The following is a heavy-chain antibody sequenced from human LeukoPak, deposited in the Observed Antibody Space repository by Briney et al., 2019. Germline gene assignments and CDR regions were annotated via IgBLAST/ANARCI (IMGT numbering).Heavy chain of an antibody. CDR3: ARGQYYVRRYYFDY. Sequence: PSETLCLTCAVYGGSFSGYYWSWIRQPPGKGLEWIGEINHSGSTNYNPSLKSRVTISVDTSKNQFSLKLSSVTAADTAVYYCARGQYYVRRYYFDYWGQGTLVTVSS. D-gene: IGHD3-16*01. CDR2: INHSGST. CDR1: GGSFSGYY. V-gene: IGHV4-34*01. J-gene: IGHJ4*02.